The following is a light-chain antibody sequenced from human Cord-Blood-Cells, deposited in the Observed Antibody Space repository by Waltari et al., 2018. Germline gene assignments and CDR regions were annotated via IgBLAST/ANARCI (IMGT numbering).Light chain of an antibody. J-gene: IGLJ1*01. Sequence: QSVLTQPPSASGTPGQRVPIPCSGSSSNIGSNYVYWYQQLPGTAPKLLIYRNNQRPSGVPDRFSGYKSGTSASRAISGLRSEDEADYYCAAWDDSLSGPVFGTGTKVTVL. CDR3: AAWDDSLSGPV. CDR2: RNN. V-gene: IGLV1-47*01. CDR1: SSNIGSNY.